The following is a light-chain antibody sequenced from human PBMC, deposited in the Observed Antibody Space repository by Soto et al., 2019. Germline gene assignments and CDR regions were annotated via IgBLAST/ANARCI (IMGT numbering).Light chain of an antibody. CDR2: DVS. CDR3: SSYTSSSVV. J-gene: IGLJ2*01. V-gene: IGLV2-14*01. Sequence: QSALTQPASVSGSPGQSITISCTGTSSDVGGYNYVSWYQQHPGKAPKLMIYDVSNRPSGVSNRFSGSKSGNTASLTISGRQAEDDADYYCSSYTSSSVVFGGGTKVTVL. CDR1: SSDVGGYNY.